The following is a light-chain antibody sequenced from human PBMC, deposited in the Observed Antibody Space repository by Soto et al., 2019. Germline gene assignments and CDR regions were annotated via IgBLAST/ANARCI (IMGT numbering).Light chain of an antibody. Sequence: QSVLTQPASMSGSPGQSITISCTGTSSDVGGYNYVSWYQQYPGKAPKLMIYHVSNRPSGVSNRFSGSKSGNSASLTISGLQPEDEADYYCSSYTSTSTYVFGTGTKLTVL. CDR2: HVS. CDR3: SSYTSTSTYV. V-gene: IGLV2-14*01. J-gene: IGLJ1*01. CDR1: SSDVGGYNY.